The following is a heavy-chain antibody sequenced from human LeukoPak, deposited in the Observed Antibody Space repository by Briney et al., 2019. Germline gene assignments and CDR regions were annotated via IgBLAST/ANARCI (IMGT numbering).Heavy chain of an antibody. J-gene: IGHJ3*02. CDR3: ARDRGGSGWYRDAFDI. D-gene: IGHD6-19*01. CDR2: INPNSGGT. V-gene: IGHV1-2*02. Sequence: ASVKVSCKASGYTFTSYYMHWVRQAPGQGLEWMAWINPNSGGTNYAQKFQGRVTMTRDTSISTAYMELSRLTSDDTAVYYCARDRGGSGWYRDAFDIWGQGTMVTVSS. CDR1: GYTFTSYY.